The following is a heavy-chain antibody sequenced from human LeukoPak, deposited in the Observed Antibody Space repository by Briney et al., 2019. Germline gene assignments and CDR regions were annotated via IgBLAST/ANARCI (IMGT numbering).Heavy chain of an antibody. CDR3: ARGGWSLDF. V-gene: IGHV4-59*01. CDR2: IYYTGST. J-gene: IGHJ2*01. CDR1: GGSISSYY. Sequence: PSETLSLTCTVSGGSISSYYWSWIRQPPGKGLEWIGYIYYTGSTNYNPSLKSRVTISVDTSKNQFSLKLNSVTAADTAVYYCARGGWSLDFWGRGTLVTVSS.